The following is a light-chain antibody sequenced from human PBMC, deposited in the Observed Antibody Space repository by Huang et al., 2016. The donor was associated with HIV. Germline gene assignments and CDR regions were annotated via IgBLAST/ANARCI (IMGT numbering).Light chain of an antibody. CDR3: QQYNNWPPLT. CDR2: GAS. CDR1: QSVSNN. J-gene: IGKJ4*01. Sequence: EIVMTQSPATLSVSPGERATLSCRASQSVSNNLAWYQQKPGQAPRLLIYGASTRATGSPARVSGSGSGTEFTLTISSLQSEDFAVYYCQQYNNWPPLTFGGGTKVEIK. V-gene: IGKV3-15*01.